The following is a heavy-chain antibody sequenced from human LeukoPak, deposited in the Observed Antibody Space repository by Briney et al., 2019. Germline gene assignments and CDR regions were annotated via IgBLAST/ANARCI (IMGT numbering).Heavy chain of an antibody. J-gene: IGHJ5*02. CDR3: ARDRGCSSTSCYTSKNWFDP. Sequence: PSDTLSLTCTVSGGSISSYYWSWIRQPAGKGLEWIGRIYTSGSTNYNPSLKSRVTMSVDTSKNQFSLKLSSVTAADTAVYYCARDRGCSSTSCYTSKNWFDPWGQGTLVTVSS. CDR1: GGSISSYY. V-gene: IGHV4-4*07. D-gene: IGHD2-2*02. CDR2: IYTSGST.